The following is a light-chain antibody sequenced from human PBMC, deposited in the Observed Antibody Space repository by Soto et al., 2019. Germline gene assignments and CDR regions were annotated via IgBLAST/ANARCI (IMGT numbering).Light chain of an antibody. Sequence: QSALTQPASVSGSPGQSITISCTGTSSDIGAYNYVSWYQQHPGKAPKLMIYDVSYRPSGVSNRFSGSKSGNTASLTISGLQAEDEADYYCSSYTSSSTPLVFGGGTQLTVL. CDR2: DVS. CDR3: SSYTSSSTPLV. V-gene: IGLV2-14*03. CDR1: SSDIGAYNY. J-gene: IGLJ3*02.